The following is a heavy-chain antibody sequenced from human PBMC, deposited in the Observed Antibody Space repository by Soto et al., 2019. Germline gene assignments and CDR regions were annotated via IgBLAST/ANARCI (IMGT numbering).Heavy chain of an antibody. Sequence: PSETLSLTCTVSGGSISSSSYYWGWIRQPPGKGLEWIGSIYYSGSTYYNPSLKSRVTISVDTSKNQFSLKLSSVTAADTAVYYCARPLQDYYYGMDVWGQGTTVTV. V-gene: IGHV4-39*01. CDR3: ARPLQDYYYGMDV. CDR1: GGSISSSSYY. J-gene: IGHJ6*02. CDR2: IYYSGST. D-gene: IGHD4-4*01.